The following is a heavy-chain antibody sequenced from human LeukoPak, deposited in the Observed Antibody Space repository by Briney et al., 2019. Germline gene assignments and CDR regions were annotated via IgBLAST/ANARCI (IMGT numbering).Heavy chain of an antibody. D-gene: IGHD3-22*01. CDR3: AKDDYYDTSGYRD. CDR1: GFTFSGYG. J-gene: IGHJ4*02. CDR2: ISYDVGKK. Sequence: GGSLRLSCAASGFTFSGYGMSWVRQAPGKGLEWVAVISYDVGKKYYADSVKGRFTISRDNSKNTLYLQMNSLRAEDTAVYYCAKDDYYDTSGYRDWGQGTLVTVSS. V-gene: IGHV3-30*18.